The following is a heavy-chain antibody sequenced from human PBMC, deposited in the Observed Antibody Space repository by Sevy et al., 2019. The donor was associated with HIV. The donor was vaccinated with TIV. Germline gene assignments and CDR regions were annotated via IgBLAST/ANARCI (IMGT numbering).Heavy chain of an antibody. J-gene: IGHJ4*02. V-gene: IGHV3-7*02. CDR2: INPDGSEI. CDR3: VIAFQLAASY. Sequence: GGSLRLSCEASAINIRDYWMNWVRQAPGKGLEWVANINPDGSEIYYADSVKGRFTISRDSAKNSVFLQMTSLRAEDTAVYYCVIAFQLAASYWGQGMLVTVSS. D-gene: IGHD2-15*01. CDR1: AINIRDYW.